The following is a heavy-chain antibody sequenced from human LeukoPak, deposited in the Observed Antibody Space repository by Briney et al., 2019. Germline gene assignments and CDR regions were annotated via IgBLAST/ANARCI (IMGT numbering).Heavy chain of an antibody. CDR1: GYTFTGYY. CDR2: INPNSGGT. D-gene: IGHD2-2*02. Sequence: ASVKVSCKASGYTFTGYYMHWVRQAPGQGLEWMGWINPNSGGTNYAQKFQGRVTMTRDTSISTAYMELSRLRSDDTAVYYCAREVKPPYCSSTSCYTRHYMDVWGKGTTVTVSS. V-gene: IGHV1-2*02. CDR3: AREVKPPYCSSTSCYTRHYMDV. J-gene: IGHJ6*03.